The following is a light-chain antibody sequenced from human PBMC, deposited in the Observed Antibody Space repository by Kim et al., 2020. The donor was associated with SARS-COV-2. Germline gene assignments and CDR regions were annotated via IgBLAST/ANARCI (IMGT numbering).Light chain of an antibody. CDR2: DKN. CDR3: STWDTSLRVWL. Sequence: QSVLTQPPSMSAAPGQNVTISCPGTTSNIGNNYVSWYQQFPGTAPKLLIYDKNQRPSGIPDRFSGSKSGTSATLGITGLQTGDEANYYCSTWDTSLRVWLFGGGTQLTVL. J-gene: IGLJ3*02. V-gene: IGLV1-51*01. CDR1: TSNIGNNY.